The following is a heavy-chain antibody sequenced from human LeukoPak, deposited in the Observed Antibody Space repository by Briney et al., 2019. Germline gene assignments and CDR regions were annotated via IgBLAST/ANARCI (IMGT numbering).Heavy chain of an antibody. V-gene: IGHV1-18*01. CDR1: GYTFTRYG. J-gene: IGHJ3*02. CDR3: ARDGYCSSTNCYSFGAFDI. CDR2: ISAYNGNT. D-gene: IGHD2-2*02. Sequence: ASVKVSCKASGYTFTRYGLSWVRQAPGQGLEWMGWISAYNGNTNYAQKLQGRVTMTTDTSTSTAYMELRSLRSDDTAVYYCARDGYCSSTNCYSFGAFDIWGQGTMVTVSS.